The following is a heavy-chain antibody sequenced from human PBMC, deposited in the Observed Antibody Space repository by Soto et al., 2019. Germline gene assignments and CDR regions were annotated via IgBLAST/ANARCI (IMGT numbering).Heavy chain of an antibody. CDR3: ARERTTVTNLLGEPRYYGMDV. D-gene: IGHD4-4*01. Sequence: QVQLVQSGAEVKKPGSSVKVSCKASGGTFSSYTISWVRQAPGQGLEWMGRIIPIRGIANYAQTFQGRVTITAEKSTGIAYMELSSLRSEDTAVYYCARERTTVTNLLGEPRYYGMDVWGQGTTVTFSS. CDR1: GGTFSSYT. CDR2: IIPIRGIA. J-gene: IGHJ6*02. V-gene: IGHV1-69*08.